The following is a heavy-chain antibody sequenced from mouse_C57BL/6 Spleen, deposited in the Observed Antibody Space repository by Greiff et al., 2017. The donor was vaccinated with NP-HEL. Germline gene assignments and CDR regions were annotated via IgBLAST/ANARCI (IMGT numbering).Heavy chain of an antibody. J-gene: IGHJ1*03. Sequence: EVMLVESGGGLVKPGGSLKLSCAASGFTFSSYTMSWVRQTPEKRLEWVATISGGGGNTYYPDSVKGRFTISRANAKNTLYLQMSSLRSEDTALYYCARRDGYYVGTDWYFDVWGTGTTVTVSS. CDR3: ARRDGYYVGTDWYFDV. V-gene: IGHV5-9*01. D-gene: IGHD2-3*01. CDR1: GFTFSSYT. CDR2: ISGGGGNT.